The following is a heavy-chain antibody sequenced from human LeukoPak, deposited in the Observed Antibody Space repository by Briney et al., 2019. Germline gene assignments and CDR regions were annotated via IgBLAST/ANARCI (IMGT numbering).Heavy chain of an antibody. J-gene: IGHJ5*02. Sequence: GGSLRLSCAASGFTFTNYAMTWARQAPGKGLEWVSTIRATAGTTYYADSVKGRFTISRDNSKNTVYLQMNGLRAEDTAVYYCAKGGFSSWFDPWGQGTLVTVSS. CDR3: AKGGFSSWFDP. V-gene: IGHV3-23*01. CDR1: GFTFTNYA. CDR2: IRATAGTT. D-gene: IGHD3-16*01.